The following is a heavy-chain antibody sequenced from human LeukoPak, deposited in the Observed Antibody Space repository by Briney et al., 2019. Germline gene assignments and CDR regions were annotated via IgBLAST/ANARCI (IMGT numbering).Heavy chain of an antibody. CDR1: GFTFSSYA. CDR2: ISGSGGST. V-gene: IGHV3-23*01. D-gene: IGHD3-10*01. CDR3: AKDLLLWFGELSPDAFDI. Sequence: GGSLRLSCAASGFTFSSYAMSWVRQAPGKGLEWVSAISGSGGSTYYADSVKGRFTISRDNSKNTLYLQMNSLRAEDTAVYYCAKDLLLWFGELSPDAFDIWGQGTMVTVSS. J-gene: IGHJ3*02.